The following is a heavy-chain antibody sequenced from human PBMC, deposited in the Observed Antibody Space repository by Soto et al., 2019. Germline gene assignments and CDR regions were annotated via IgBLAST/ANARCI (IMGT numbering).Heavy chain of an antibody. Sequence: ASVKVSCKASGYTFTSYAMHWVRQAPGQRLEWMGWINAGNGNTKYSQKFQGRVTITADESTSTAYMELSSLRSEDTAVYYCATNIVVVTAILGAFDIWGQGTMVTVSS. CDR1: GYTFTSYA. J-gene: IGHJ3*02. V-gene: IGHV1-3*01. CDR2: INAGNGNT. D-gene: IGHD2-21*02. CDR3: ATNIVVVTAILGAFDI.